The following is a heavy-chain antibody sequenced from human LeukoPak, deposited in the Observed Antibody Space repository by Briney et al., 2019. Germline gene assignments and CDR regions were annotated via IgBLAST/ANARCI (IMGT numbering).Heavy chain of an antibody. CDR2: IIPIFGTA. Sequence: GASVKVSCKASGGTFSSYAISWVRQAPGQGLEWMGGIIPIFGTANYAQKFQGRVTITADESTSTAYIELSSLRSEDTAVYYCARGAPDCSSTSCPYYYYYGMDVWGKGTTVTVSS. CDR1: GGTFSSYA. J-gene: IGHJ6*04. CDR3: ARGAPDCSSTSCPYYYYYGMDV. D-gene: IGHD2-2*01. V-gene: IGHV1-69*13.